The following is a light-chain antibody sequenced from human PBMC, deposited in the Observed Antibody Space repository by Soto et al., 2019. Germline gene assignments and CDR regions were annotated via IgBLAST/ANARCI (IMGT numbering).Light chain of an antibody. CDR3: QQRSNWPLLT. V-gene: IGKV3-11*01. CDR1: QSISGD. CDR2: DAS. Sequence: EIVMTQSPATLSVSPWERATLSCGASQSISGDLAWYQQKPGQAPRLLIYDASNRATGIPARFSGSGSGTDFTLIISSLEPEDFAVYYCQQRSNWPLLTFGGGTKVDIK. J-gene: IGKJ4*01.